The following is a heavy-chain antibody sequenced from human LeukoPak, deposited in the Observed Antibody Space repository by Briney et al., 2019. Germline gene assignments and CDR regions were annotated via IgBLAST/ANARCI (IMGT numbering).Heavy chain of an antibody. J-gene: IGHJ6*02. CDR3: ARLSYYSDSSGYYPGPPLSYYYGMDV. CDR2: IYYSEST. Sequence: PSETLSLTCTVSGGSISSSSYSWCWIRQPPGKALEWIGRIYYSESTYYDRSLKCRVTLSVDKSKHQFCLKLTSVTAADTAVYYCARLSYYSDSSGYYPGPPLSYYYGMDVWGQGTTATVSS. V-gene: IGHV4-39*01. CDR1: GGSISSSSYS. D-gene: IGHD3-22*01.